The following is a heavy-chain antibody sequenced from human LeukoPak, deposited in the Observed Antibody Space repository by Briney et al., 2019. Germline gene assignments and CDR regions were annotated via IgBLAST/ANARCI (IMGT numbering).Heavy chain of an antibody. Sequence: SETLSLTCTVSGGSFSGYYWSWIRQPPGKGLEWIGEINHSGSTNYNPSLKSRVTISVDTSKNQFSLKLSSVTAADTAVYYCARVKAGPYYYYGMDVWGQGTTVTVSS. V-gene: IGHV4-34*01. J-gene: IGHJ6*02. CDR3: ARVKAGPYYYYGMDV. CDR2: INHSGST. CDR1: GGSFSGYY.